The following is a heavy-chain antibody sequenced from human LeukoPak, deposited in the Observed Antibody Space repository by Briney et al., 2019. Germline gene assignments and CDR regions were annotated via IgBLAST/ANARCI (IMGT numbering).Heavy chain of an antibody. Sequence: SETLSLTCTVSGGSISSYYWSWIRQPPGKGLEWIGYIYYSGSTNYNPSLKSRVTISVDTSKNQFSLKLSSVTAADTAVYYCARESPYSSSWSDAFDIWGQGTMVTVSS. V-gene: IGHV4-59*01. J-gene: IGHJ3*02. D-gene: IGHD6-13*01. CDR3: ARESPYSSSWSDAFDI. CDR1: GGSISSYY. CDR2: IYYSGST.